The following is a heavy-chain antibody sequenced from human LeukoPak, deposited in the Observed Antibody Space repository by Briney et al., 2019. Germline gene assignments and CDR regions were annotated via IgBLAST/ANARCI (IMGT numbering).Heavy chain of an antibody. V-gene: IGHV4-59*08. Sequence: SETLSLTCTVSGGSISTYYWSWIRQPPGKGLEWIGYIYYSGSINYNPSLKSRVTISVGTSKNQFSLKLSSVTAADTAVYYCARSRGYSYGTTFLDYWGQGTLVTVSS. D-gene: IGHD5-18*01. CDR2: IYYSGSI. J-gene: IGHJ4*02. CDR3: ARSRGYSYGTTFLDY. CDR1: GGSISTYY.